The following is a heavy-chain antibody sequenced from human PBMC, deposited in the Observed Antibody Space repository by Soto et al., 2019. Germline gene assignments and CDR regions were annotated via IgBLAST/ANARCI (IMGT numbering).Heavy chain of an antibody. CDR1: GFTFSTYA. CDR3: AKYGCSSTACQCDY. Sequence: GGSLRLSCAASGFTFSTYAMAWVRQAPGKGLEWVSAISGSGAYTYYANSVKGRFTISRDNSKNTLYLQLNSLRAEDTAVYYCAKYGCSSTACQCDYWGQGTRVTVSS. V-gene: IGHV3-23*01. J-gene: IGHJ4*02. CDR2: ISGSGAYT. D-gene: IGHD2-2*01.